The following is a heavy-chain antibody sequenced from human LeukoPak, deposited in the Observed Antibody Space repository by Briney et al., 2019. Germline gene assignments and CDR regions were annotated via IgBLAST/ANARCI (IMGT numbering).Heavy chain of an antibody. CDR2: IRSKIYGGTP. V-gene: IGHV3-49*04. D-gene: IGHD2-8*02. J-gene: IGHJ4*02. CDR3: ARLSGGSFTDY. Sequence: HPGGSLRLSCTASGFTFGDYAMTWVRQAPGKGLEWVGFIRSKIYGGTPEYAASVKGRFTISRDDSKGIAYLQMNSLRAEDTAVYYCARLSGGSFTDYWGQGTLVTVSS. CDR1: GFTFGDYA.